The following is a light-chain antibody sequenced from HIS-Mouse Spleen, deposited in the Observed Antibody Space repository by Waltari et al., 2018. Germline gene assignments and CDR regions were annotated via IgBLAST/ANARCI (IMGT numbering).Light chain of an antibody. CDR2: DAS. J-gene: IGKJ3*01. CDR3: QQRSNWPPGT. V-gene: IGKV3-11*01. CDR1: QSVSSY. Sequence: EIVLTQSPATLSLSPGERATLSCRASQSVSSYLAWYQQKPGQAPRLLIYDASNRATGIPARFSGSGSGPDFTLTISSLEPEDFAVYYCQQRSNWPPGTFGPGTKVDIK.